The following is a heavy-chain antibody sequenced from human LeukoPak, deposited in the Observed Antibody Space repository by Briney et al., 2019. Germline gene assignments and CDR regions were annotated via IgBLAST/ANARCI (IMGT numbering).Heavy chain of an antibody. J-gene: IGHJ6*03. V-gene: IGHV6-1*01. CDR2: TYYRSKWYN. Sequence: SQTLSLTCAISGDSVSSNSAAWNWIRQSPSRGLEWLGRTYYRSKWYNDYAVSVKSRITINPDTSKNQFSLQLNSVTPEDTAVYYCARGRDSGSSFYYYYYMDVWGKGTTVTVSS. D-gene: IGHD1-26*01. CDR1: GDSVSSNSAA. CDR3: ARGRDSGSSFYYYYYMDV.